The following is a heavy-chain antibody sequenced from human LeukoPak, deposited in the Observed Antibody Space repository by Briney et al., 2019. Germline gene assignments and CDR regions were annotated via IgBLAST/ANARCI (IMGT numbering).Heavy chain of an antibody. V-gene: IGHV3-30-3*01. CDR3: AREGAGKEVGFDY. CDR2: ISYDGSNK. J-gene: IGHJ4*02. D-gene: IGHD1-26*01. Sequence: GGSLRLSCAASGFTFSSYAMHWVRQAPGKGLEWVAVISYDGSNKYYADSVKGRFTISRDNSKNTLYLQMNSLRAEDTAVYYCAREGAGKEVGFDYWGQGTLVTVSS. CDR1: GFTFSSYA.